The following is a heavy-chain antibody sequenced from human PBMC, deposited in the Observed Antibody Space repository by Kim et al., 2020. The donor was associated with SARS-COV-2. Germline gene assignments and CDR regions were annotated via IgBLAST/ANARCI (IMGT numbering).Heavy chain of an antibody. CDR3: ATGVSTFDS. CDR2: IKSKTDGGTT. CDR1: EFTFRNAW. J-gene: IGHJ4*02. D-gene: IGHD3-10*01. Sequence: GGSLRLSCAGSEFTFRNAWMSWVRQAPGKGLEWVGRIKSKTDGGTTDYAAPVKGRFTIPRDDSKNTLYLQMNSLKTEDTAVYYCATGVSTFDSWGQGTLVTVSS. V-gene: IGHV3-15*01.